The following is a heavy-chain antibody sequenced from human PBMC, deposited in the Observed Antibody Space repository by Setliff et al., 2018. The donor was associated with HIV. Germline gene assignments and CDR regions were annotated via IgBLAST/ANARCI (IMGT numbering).Heavy chain of an antibody. CDR3: ASARTFYAESALDY. J-gene: IGHJ4*02. CDR2: IWYDGTNE. D-gene: IGHD3-16*01. Sequence: GGSLRLSCAVSGFTLSSYGVHWVRQAPGKGLEWVAVIWYDGTNEYYLESVKGRFTISRAISKNVVYLQMSSLRGDDTAVYYCASARTFYAESALDYWGQGTLVTVSS. V-gene: IGHV3-33*03. CDR1: GFTLSSYG.